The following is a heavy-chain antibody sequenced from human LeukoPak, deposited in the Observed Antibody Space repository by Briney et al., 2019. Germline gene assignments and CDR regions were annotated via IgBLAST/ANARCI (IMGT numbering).Heavy chain of an antibody. J-gene: IGHJ3*02. CDR1: GGSISSYY. Sequence: PSETLSLTCTVSGGSISSYYWSWIRQPAGKGLEWIGRIYTSGSTNYNPSLKSRVTISVDASKNQFSLKLSSVTAADTALHYCAREERGSSYGWAFDIWGQGTMFTVSS. CDR2: IYTSGST. D-gene: IGHD5-18*01. CDR3: AREERGSSYGWAFDI. V-gene: IGHV4-4*07.